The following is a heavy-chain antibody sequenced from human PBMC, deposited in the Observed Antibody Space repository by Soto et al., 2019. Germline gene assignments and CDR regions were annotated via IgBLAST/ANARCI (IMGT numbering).Heavy chain of an antibody. CDR1: GGSISSGDYY. CDR2: IYHSGST. Sequence: QVQLQESGPGLVKPSQTLSLTCTVSGGSISSGDYYWSWIRQPPGKGLEWIGYIYHSGSTYYNPYRGSQVTKSVDTPNHNFSLKHSSVTARDTAVYYCAREHPDGDRLDPWGQATLGTVST. J-gene: IGHJ5*02. V-gene: IGHV4-30-4*01. CDR3: AREHPDGDRLDP.